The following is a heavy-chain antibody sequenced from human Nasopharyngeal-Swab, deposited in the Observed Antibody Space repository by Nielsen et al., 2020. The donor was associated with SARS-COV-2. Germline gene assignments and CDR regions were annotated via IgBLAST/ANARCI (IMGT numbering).Heavy chain of an antibody. V-gene: IGHV4-34*01. Sequence: WIHQPPGKGLEWIGEINHSGSTNYNPSLKSRVTISVDTSKNQFSLKLSSVTAADTAVYYCARGPSYRWGGVMGLGETHRRYYFDYWGQGTLVTVSS. CDR3: ARGPSYRWGGVMGLGETHRRYYFDY. J-gene: IGHJ4*02. CDR2: INHSGST. D-gene: IGHD5-24*01.